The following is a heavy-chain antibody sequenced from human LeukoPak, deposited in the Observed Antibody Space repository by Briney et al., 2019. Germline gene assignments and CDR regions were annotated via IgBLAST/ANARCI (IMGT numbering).Heavy chain of an antibody. V-gene: IGHV3-33*06. CDR2: IWYDGSNK. J-gene: IGHJ3*02. CDR3: AKATGIAVYNDAFDI. Sequence: GGSLRLSCAASGFTFSSYGMHWVRQAPGKGLEWAAVIWYDGSNKYYADSVKGRFTISRDNSKNTLYLQMNSLRAEDTAVYYCAKATGIAVYNDAFDIWGQGTMVTVSS. CDR1: GFTFSSYG. D-gene: IGHD6-19*01.